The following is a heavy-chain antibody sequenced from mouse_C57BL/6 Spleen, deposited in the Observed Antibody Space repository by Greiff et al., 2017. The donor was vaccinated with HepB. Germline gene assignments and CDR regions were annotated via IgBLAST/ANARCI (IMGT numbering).Heavy chain of an antibody. V-gene: IGHV2-5*01. Sequence: VKLMESGPGLVQPSQSLSITCTVSGFSLTSYGVHWVRQSPGKGLEWLGVIWRGGSTDYNEAFMSRMSITKDNSKSQVFFKMHSLQADDPAIYYCGKGGTYYGSSYGFAYWGQGTLVTVSA. J-gene: IGHJ3*01. D-gene: IGHD1-1*01. CDR1: GFSLTSYG. CDR3: GKGGTYYGSSYGFAY. CDR2: IWRGGST.